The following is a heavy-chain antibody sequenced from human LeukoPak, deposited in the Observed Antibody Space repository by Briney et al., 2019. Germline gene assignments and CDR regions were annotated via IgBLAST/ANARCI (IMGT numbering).Heavy chain of an antibody. CDR2: ISAYNGNT. D-gene: IGHD5-18*01. CDR1: VYTFTSYG. V-gene: IGHV1-18*01. CDR3: ARDSSWRDTATRYDY. J-gene: IGHJ4*02. Sequence: ASVKVSCKASVYTFTSYGIRWVRQAPGQGLEWMGWISAYNGNTNYAQKLQGRVTMTTDTSTSTAYMELRSLRSDDTAVYYCARDSSWRDTATRYDYWGQGTLVTVSS.